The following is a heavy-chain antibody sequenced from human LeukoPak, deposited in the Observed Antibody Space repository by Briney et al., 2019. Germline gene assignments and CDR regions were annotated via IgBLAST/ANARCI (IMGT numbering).Heavy chain of an antibody. D-gene: IGHD2-2*01. V-gene: IGHV1-69*13. CDR3: ARVVTPRYCTSTSCYWKGWFDP. CDR2: IIPIFGTA. Sequence: GASVKVPCKASGGTVRRFAINWVRQAPGQGLEWMGEIIPIFGTASYAQKFQGRVTITADESTGTAYMELSSLRSEDTAVYYCARVVTPRYCTSTSCYWKGWFDPWGQGTLVTVSS. J-gene: IGHJ5*02. CDR1: GGTVRRFA.